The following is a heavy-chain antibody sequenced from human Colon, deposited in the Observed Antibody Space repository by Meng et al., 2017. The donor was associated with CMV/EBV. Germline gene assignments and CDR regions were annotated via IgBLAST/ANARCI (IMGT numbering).Heavy chain of an antibody. J-gene: IGHJ3*02. D-gene: IGHD6-19*01. Sequence: SCVDSGFSFSGYWMHWVRQAPGKGLAWVSRVNDDGSSVRYADSVKGRFTISRDNAKNTLYLQMNSLRVEDTAVYYCARDAGQWLATGEAFDIWGRGTMVTVS. CDR3: ARDAGQWLATGEAFDI. CDR2: VNDDGSSV. CDR1: GFSFSGYW. V-gene: IGHV3-74*01.